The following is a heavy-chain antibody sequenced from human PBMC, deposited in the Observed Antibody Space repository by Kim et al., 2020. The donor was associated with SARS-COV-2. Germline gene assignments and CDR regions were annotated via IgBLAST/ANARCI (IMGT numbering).Heavy chain of an antibody. D-gene: IGHD1-1*01. CDR1: GFTFSNYW. CDR3: ARALYTTSARFVF. Sequence: GGSLRLSCAVSGFTFSNYWMGWVRQAPGKGLEWVANIKEDGSEKKYVDSVKGRFTISRDNARNSLYLQMNSLRAEDTAVYYCARALYTTSARFVFSGEGAQFTVSS. CDR2: IKEDGSEK. V-gene: IGHV3-7*03. J-gene: IGHJ4*02.